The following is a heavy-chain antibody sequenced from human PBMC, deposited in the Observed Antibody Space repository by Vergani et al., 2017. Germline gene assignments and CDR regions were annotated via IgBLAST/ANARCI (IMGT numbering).Heavy chain of an antibody. J-gene: IGHJ4*02. D-gene: IGHD3-3*01. V-gene: IGHV4-34*01. CDR3: ARVSLSGITLFGVVTNGGFDY. CDR1: GGSFSGYY. Sequence: QVQLQQWGAGLLKPSETLSLTCAVYGGSFSGYYWSWIRQPPGKGLEWIGEINHSGSTNYNPSLKSRVTISVDTSKNQFSLKLSSVTAADTALYYCARVSLSGITLFGVVTNGGFDYWGQGTLVTVSS. CDR2: INHSGST.